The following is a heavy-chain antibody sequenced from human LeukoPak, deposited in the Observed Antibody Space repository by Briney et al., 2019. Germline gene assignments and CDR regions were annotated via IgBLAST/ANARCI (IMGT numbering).Heavy chain of an antibody. CDR3: ARSRSPPPGVGQIVVVITEFDY. J-gene: IGHJ4*02. CDR2: ISAYNGST. V-gene: IGHV1-18*01. CDR1: GYTFTSYG. D-gene: IGHD3-22*01. Sequence: ASVKVSCKASGYTFTSYGISWVRQTPGQGLEWMGWISAYNGSTNYAQKLQGRVTMTTDTSTSTAYMELRSLRSDDTAMYYCARSRSPPPGVGQIVVVITEFDYWGQGTLVTVSS.